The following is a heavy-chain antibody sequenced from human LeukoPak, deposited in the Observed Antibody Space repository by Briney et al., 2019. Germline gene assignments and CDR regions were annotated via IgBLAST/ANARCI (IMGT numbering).Heavy chain of an antibody. CDR3: ASQVVAGIIVVVDWGNWFDP. CDR2: IIPIFGTA. J-gene: IGHJ5*02. D-gene: IGHD2-15*01. CDR1: GGTFSSYA. V-gene: IGHV1-69*13. Sequence: SVKVSCKASGGTFSSYAISWVRQAPGQGLEWMGGIIPIFGTANYAQKFQGRVTITADESTSTAYMELSSLRSEDTAVYYRASQVVAGIIVVVDWGNWFDPWGQGTLVTVSS.